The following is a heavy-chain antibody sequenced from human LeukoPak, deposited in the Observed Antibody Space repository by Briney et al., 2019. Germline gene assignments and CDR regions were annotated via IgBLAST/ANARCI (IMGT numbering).Heavy chain of an antibody. D-gene: IGHD4-23*01. Sequence: ASVKVSCKASGYAFTGYYIHWVRQAPGQGLEWMGWINPNSGGTNYAQNFQGRVTMTRDTSISTAYMELTRLRSDDTAVYYCAREKYDGKSWDSWGQGTLVTVSS. V-gene: IGHV1-2*02. CDR2: INPNSGGT. J-gene: IGHJ4*02. CDR3: AREKYDGKSWDS. CDR1: GYAFTGYY.